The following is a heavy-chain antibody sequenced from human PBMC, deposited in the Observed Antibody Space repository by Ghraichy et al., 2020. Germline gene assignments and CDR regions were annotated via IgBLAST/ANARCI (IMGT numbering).Heavy chain of an antibody. CDR1: GASISGFY. CDR3: ARGPTMFGVAPWGMDI. J-gene: IGHJ6*02. D-gene: IGHD3-3*01. CDR2: IYYSGTT. V-gene: IGHV4-59*01. Sequence: SETLSLTCTVSGASISGFYWSWIRQPPGRGLEWIGHIYYSGTTNYSPSLKSRLTLSVDRSQNLVSLRLSSMTSADTAVYYCARGPTMFGVAPWGMDIWGQGTTFTVS.